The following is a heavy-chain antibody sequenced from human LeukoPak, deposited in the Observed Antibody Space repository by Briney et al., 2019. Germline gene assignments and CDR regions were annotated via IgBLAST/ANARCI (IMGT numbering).Heavy chain of an antibody. CDR3: AREEAQLLWFGELRN. Sequence: PSETLSLTCAVYGGSFNNYYWNWIRQPPGKGLEWIGRIYTSGSTNYNPSLKSRVTMSVDTSKNQFSLKLSSVTAADTAVYYCAREEAQLLWFGELRNWGQGTLVTVSS. J-gene: IGHJ4*02. V-gene: IGHV4-59*10. CDR1: GGSFNNYY. D-gene: IGHD3-10*01. CDR2: IYTSGST.